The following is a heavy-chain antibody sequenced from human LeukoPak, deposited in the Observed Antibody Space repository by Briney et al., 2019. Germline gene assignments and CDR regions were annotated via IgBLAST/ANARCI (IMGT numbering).Heavy chain of an antibody. CDR2: ISTSNGHT. Sequence: ASVKVSCKASGYTFSTYGINWVRQAPGQGLQWMGWISTSNGHTNYAQILQGRVTMTADTSTSTVYMELRSLKSDDTAVYYCARDGSGKYEWFDPWGQGTLVTISS. V-gene: IGHV1-18*01. CDR3: ARDGSGKYEWFDP. CDR1: GYTFSTYG. J-gene: IGHJ5*02. D-gene: IGHD1-26*01.